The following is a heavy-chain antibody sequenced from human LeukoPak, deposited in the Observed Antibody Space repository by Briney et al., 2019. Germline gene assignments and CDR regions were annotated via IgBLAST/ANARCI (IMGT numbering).Heavy chain of an antibody. CDR1: GGSISSSSYY. V-gene: IGHV4-39*01. J-gene: IGHJ3*02. D-gene: IGHD3-22*01. CDR3: ASRWGYYDSSGYYYVASLDAFDI. Sequence: PSETLSLTCTVSGGSISSSSYYWGWIRQPPGKGLEWIGSIYYSGSTYYNPSLKSRVTISVEPSKNQFSLKLSSVTAADTAVYYCASRWGYYDSSGYYYVASLDAFDIWGQGTMVTVSS. CDR2: IYYSGST.